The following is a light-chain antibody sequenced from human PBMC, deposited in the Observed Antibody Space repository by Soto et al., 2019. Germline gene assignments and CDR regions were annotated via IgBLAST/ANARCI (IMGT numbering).Light chain of an antibody. V-gene: IGKV3D-20*01. CDR2: DAS. CDR3: QQYNNWPPIT. CDR1: QSVSNSY. Sequence: IVLTQSPATLSLSPGERATLSCGASQSVSNSYIAWYQQKPGLAPRLIIYDASSRATGIPDRFSGSGSGTDFTLTISRLEPEDFAVYYCQQYNNWPPITFGQGTRLEIK. J-gene: IGKJ5*01.